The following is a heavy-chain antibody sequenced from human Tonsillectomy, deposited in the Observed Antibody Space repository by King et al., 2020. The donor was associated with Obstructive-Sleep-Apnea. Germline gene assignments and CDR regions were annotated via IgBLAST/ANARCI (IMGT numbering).Heavy chain of an antibody. V-gene: IGHV1-8*01. Sequence: QLVQSGAEVKKPGASVKVSCKASGYNFISYNINWVRQATGQGLEWMGWMNPHSGNTVYAQKFQGRVTMTTNTSIRTVYMELSSLTYEDTAVYYCARRDAMDVWGQGTTVTVS. CDR1: GYNFISYN. J-gene: IGHJ6*02. CDR2: MNPHSGNT. CDR3: ARRDAMDV.